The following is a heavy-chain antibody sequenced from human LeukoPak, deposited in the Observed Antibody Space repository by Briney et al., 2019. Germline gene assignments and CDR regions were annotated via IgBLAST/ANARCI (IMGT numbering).Heavy chain of an antibody. Sequence: HPGGSLRLSCAASGFSFDSYTVNWVRQAPGKGLEWVSAISGSGGSTYYADSVKGRFTISRDNSKNTLYLQMNSLRAEDTAVYYCATNSGYDGNFFPAFWGQGTLVTVSS. CDR2: ISGSGGST. CDR3: ATNSGYDGNFFPAF. V-gene: IGHV3-23*01. D-gene: IGHD4-23*01. J-gene: IGHJ4*02. CDR1: GFSFDSYT.